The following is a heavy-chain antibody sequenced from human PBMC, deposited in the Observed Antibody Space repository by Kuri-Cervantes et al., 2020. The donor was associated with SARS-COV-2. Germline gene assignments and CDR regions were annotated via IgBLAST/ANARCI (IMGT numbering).Heavy chain of an antibody. D-gene: IGHD1/OR15-1a*01. CDR3: ARYVRAPSQNNYYIDV. J-gene: IGHJ6*03. V-gene: IGHV3-48*03. Sequence: GESLKISCAASGFTFSSYEMNWVRQAPGKGLEWVSYISSSGSTIYYADSVKGRFTISRDNAKNSLYLQMNSLRAEDTAVYYCARYVRAPSQNNYYIDVWGKGTTVTVSS. CDR2: ISSSGSTI. CDR1: GFTFSSYE.